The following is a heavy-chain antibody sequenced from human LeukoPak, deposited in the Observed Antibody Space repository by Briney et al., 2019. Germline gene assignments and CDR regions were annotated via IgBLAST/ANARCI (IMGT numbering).Heavy chain of an antibody. V-gene: IGHV3-30*03. CDR3: ARDLYYDFWSGYFDY. CDR1: GFIFSSYG. CDR2: ISFNGINK. D-gene: IGHD3-3*01. J-gene: IGHJ4*02. Sequence: GGSLRLSCAASGFIFSSYGMHWVRQAPGKGLEWVAVISFNGINKYYANSVKGRFTISRDNSEDTLFLQMNSLRAEDTAVYYCARDLYYDFWSGYFDYWGQGTLVTVSS.